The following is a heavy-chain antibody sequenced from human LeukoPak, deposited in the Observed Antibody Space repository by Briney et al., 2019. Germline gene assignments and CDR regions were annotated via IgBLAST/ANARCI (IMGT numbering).Heavy chain of an antibody. J-gene: IGHJ4*02. D-gene: IGHD2-21*02. CDR3: ARVELAYCGGDCYSGFDY. CDR1: GGSISSYY. Sequence: SETLSLTXTVSGGSISSYYWSWIRQTPGKGLEWLGYIYYSGSTNYNPSLKSRVTISVDTSKNQFSLKLSSVTAADTAVYYCARVELAYCGGDCYSGFDYWGQGTLVTVSS. CDR2: IYYSGST. V-gene: IGHV4-59*01.